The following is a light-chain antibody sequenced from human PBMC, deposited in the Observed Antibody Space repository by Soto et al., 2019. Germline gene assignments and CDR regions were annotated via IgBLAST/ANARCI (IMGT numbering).Light chain of an antibody. CDR1: QSVSSSY. CDR2: GAS. V-gene: IGKV3-20*01. J-gene: IGKJ2*02. Sequence: EIVLTQSPGTLSLSPGERATLSCRASQSVSSSYLAWYQQKPGQAPRLLIYGASNRATGIPDRFSGSGSGTDFTLTISRLEPEDFAVYYCQQYGSSPCTFGQGTKLETK. CDR3: QQYGSSPCT.